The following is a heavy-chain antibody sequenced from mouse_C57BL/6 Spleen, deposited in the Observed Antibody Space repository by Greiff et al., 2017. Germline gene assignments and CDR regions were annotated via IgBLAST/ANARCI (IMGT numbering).Heavy chain of an antibody. Sequence: EVKLMESEGGLVQPGSSMKLSCTASGFTFSDYYMAWVRQVPEKGLEWVANINYDGSSTYYLDSLKSRFIISRDNAKNILYLQMSSLKSEDTATYYCARDGDYGSFDYWGQGTTLTVSS. J-gene: IGHJ2*01. CDR1: GFTFSDYY. D-gene: IGHD1-1*01. CDR3: ARDGDYGSFDY. V-gene: IGHV5-16*01. CDR2: INYDGSST.